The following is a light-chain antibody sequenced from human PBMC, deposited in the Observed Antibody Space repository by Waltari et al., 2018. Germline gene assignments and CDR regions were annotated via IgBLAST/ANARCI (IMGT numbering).Light chain of an antibody. CDR3: MQARQTPWT. J-gene: IGKJ1*01. V-gene: IGKV2-28*01. Sequence: DIVMTQSPLSLSVTPGEPASISCRSSQSLLHSSGNTFLDWYLQKPGQSPQLLIYLVSNRASRVPDRFSGSGSGTDFTLKISRVEAEDVGVYVCMQARQTPWTFGQGTKVEIK. CDR1: QSLLHSSGNTF. CDR2: LVS.